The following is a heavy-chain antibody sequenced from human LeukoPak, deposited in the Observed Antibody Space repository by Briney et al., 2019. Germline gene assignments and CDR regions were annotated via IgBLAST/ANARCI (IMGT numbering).Heavy chain of an antibody. CDR1: GDSISSNSHS. V-gene: IGHV4-39*01. CDR3: ARGLTRRYYDY. D-gene: IGHD3-22*01. J-gene: IGHJ4*02. Sequence: SETLSLTCTVSGDSISSNSHSWGWIRQSPGKGLDWIGSLYYSGSTYYKPSLKSRVTISVDTFKNQFSLELSSVTAADTAVYYCARGLTRRYYDYWGQGALVTVSS. CDR2: LYYSGST.